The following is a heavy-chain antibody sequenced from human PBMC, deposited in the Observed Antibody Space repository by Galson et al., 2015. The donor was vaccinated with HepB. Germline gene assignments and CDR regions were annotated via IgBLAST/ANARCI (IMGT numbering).Heavy chain of an antibody. Sequence: SVKVSCKASGGTFSSYAISWGRQAPGQGLEWMGGIIPIFGTANYAQKFQGRVTITADKSTSTAYMELSSLRSEDTAVYYCARIAYCGGDCYWGALYWGPGTLVTVSS. CDR3: ARIAYCGGDCYWGALY. CDR1: GGTFSSYA. D-gene: IGHD2-21*02. V-gene: IGHV1-69*06. J-gene: IGHJ4*02. CDR2: IIPIFGTA.